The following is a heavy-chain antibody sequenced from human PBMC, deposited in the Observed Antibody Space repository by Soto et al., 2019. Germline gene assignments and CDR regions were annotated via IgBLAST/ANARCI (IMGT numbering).Heavy chain of an antibody. J-gene: IGHJ6*02. CDR1: GYTFTSYG. CDR2: ISAYNGNT. Sequence: QVQLVQSGAEVKKPGASVKVSCKASGYTFTSYGISWVRQAPGQGLEWMGWISAYNGNTNYAQKLQGRVTMTTDTSPSTAYMALRSQRSDTTAVKYRRIEGEGDWLLSPTYYSSGMDVWGQGTTVTVSS. CDR3: RIEGEGDWLLSPTYYSSGMDV. D-gene: IGHD3-9*01. V-gene: IGHV1-18*01.